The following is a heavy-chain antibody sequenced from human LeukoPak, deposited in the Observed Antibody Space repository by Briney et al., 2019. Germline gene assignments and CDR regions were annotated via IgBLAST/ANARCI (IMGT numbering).Heavy chain of an antibody. V-gene: IGHV3-23*01. D-gene: IGHD2/OR15-2a*01. CDR2: IVGSGGIT. CDR1: GFSFSNYW. J-gene: IGHJ4*02. CDR3: AKGSTTSGYYFDS. Sequence: GGSLRLSCAASGFSFSNYWMTWVRQAPGKGLEWVSAIVGSGGITYYADSVKGRFTISGDNSRNTVYLQMNSLRAEDTAVYFCAKGSTTSGYYFDSWGQGTLVTVSS.